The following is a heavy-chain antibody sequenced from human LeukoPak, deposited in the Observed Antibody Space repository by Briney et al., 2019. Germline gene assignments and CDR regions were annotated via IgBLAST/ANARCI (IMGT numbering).Heavy chain of an antibody. J-gene: IGHJ6*03. D-gene: IGHD4-17*01. CDR1: AYTFTYYY. CDR3: ARGPPDYGDYNYYSYMDV. V-gene: IGHV1-46*01. Sequence: ASVKVSCKASAYTFTYYYIHWVRQAPGQGLEWMGIINPSGGSTSYAQKFQGRVTMTRDMSTSTVYMELNSLRSEDTAVYYCARGPPDYGDYNYYSYMDVWGKGTTVTVSS. CDR2: INPSGGST.